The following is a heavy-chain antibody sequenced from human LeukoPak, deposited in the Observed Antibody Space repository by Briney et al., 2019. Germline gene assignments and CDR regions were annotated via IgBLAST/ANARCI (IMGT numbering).Heavy chain of an antibody. CDR3: ARGVWGEYSYYYMDV. CDR2: IVVGSGYT. J-gene: IGHJ6*03. D-gene: IGHD3-16*01. Sequence: GASVKVSCKASGFTFTSSAMQWVRQARGQRPEWIGWIVVGSGYTNYAQKFQGRVTITRNTSVSTAYMELSSLRSEDTAVYYCARGVWGEYSYYYMDVWGKGTTVTVSS. CDR1: GFTFTSSA. V-gene: IGHV1-58*02.